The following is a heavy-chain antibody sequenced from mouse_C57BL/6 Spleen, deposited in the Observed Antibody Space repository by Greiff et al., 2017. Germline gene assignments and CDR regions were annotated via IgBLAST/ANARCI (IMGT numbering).Heavy chain of an antibody. D-gene: IGHD2-2*01. Sequence: EVQLVESGGGLVQPGGSMKLSCAASGFTFSDAWMDWVRQSPEKGLEWVAEIRNKANNHATNYAESVKGRFTISRDDSKSSVYLQMNSLRAEDTGIYYCTSSTMVTGYAMDYWGQGTSVTVSS. CDR1: GFTFSDAW. J-gene: IGHJ4*01. V-gene: IGHV6-6*01. CDR3: TSSTMVTGYAMDY. CDR2: IRNKANNHAT.